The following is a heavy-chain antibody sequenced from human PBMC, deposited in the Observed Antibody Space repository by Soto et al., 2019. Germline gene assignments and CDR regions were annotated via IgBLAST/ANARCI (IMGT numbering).Heavy chain of an antibody. CDR1: GFTFSSND. J-gene: IGHJ3*01. CDR3: AARPLLPGAP. D-gene: IGHD3-22*01. V-gene: IGHV3-53*01. CDR2: IYSGGST. Sequence: EVQLVESGGGLIQPGGSLRLSCAASGFTFSSNDMNWVRQAPGKGLEWVSLIYSGGSTYYADSVKGRFTISRDNSKNTFDLQVSSLGAEDTAVYYCAARPLLPGAPWGQGTMVTVSS.